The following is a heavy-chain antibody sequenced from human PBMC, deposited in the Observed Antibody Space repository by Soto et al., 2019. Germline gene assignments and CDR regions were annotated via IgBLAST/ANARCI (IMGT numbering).Heavy chain of an antibody. J-gene: IGHJ4*02. D-gene: IGHD1-1*01. CDR3: ARYKWNDELLHY. Sequence: ASVKVSCKASGYTFTSYDINWVRQATEQGLEWMGWMNPNSGNTGYAQKFQGRVTMTRNTSISTTYMELSSLRSEDTAVYYCARYKWNDELLHYWGQRTLVTVSS. V-gene: IGHV1-8*01. CDR2: MNPNSGNT. CDR1: GYTFTSYD.